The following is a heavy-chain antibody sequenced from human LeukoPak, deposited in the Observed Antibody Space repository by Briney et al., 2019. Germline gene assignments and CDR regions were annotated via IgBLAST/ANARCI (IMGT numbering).Heavy chain of an antibody. CDR1: GYTFTSYY. V-gene: IGHV1-46*01. CDR2: INPSGGST. D-gene: IGHD6-13*01. J-gene: IGHJ3*02. CDR3: ARDLSSSWYGDDAFDI. Sequence: ASVKVSCKASGYTFTSYYMHWVRQAPGQGLEWMGIINPSGGSTSYAQKFQGRVTMTRDMSTSTVYMELSSLRSEDTAVYYCARDLSSSWYGDDAFDIWGQGTMVTVSS.